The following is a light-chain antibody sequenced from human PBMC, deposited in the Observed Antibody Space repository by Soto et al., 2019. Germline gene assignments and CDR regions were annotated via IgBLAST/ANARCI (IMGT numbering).Light chain of an antibody. V-gene: IGLV2-14*01. CDR1: SSDVGGYNY. CDR2: DVS. J-gene: IGLJ1*01. CDR3: SSYTSSSTLFHV. Sequence: QSVLTQPASVSGSPGQSITISCTGTSSDVGGYNYVSWYQQHPGKAPKLMIYDVSNRPSGVSNRFSGSKSGNTASLTISGLQAEDEADYYFSSYTSSSTLFHVSGTGTKLTVL.